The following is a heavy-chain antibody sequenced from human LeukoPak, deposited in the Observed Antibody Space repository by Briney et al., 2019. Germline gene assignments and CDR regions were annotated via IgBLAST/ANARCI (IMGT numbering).Heavy chain of an antibody. CDR1: GFIFSSYA. V-gene: IGHV3-48*04. Sequence: GGSLRLSCTASGFIFSSYAMTWVRQAPGKGLEWVSYISSSSSTIYYADSVKGRFTISRDNAKNSLYLQMNSLRAEDTAVYYCARASGGNSEEDYFDYWGQGTLVTVSS. J-gene: IGHJ4*02. CDR2: ISSSSSTI. CDR3: ARASGGNSEEDYFDY. D-gene: IGHD4-23*01.